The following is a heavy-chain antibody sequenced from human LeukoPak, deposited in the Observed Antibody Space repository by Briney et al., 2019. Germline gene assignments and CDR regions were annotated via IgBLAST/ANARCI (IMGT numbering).Heavy chain of an antibody. D-gene: IGHD6-19*01. CDR3: ARVGAVAGIIGWDYFDY. CDR2: IYYGGST. V-gene: IGHV4-59*01. CDR1: GGSISSYY. J-gene: IGHJ4*02. Sequence: SETLSLTCTVSGGSISSYYWSWIRQPPGKGLEWIGYIYYGGSTNYNPSLKSRVTISVDTSKNQFSLKLSSVTAADTAVYYCARVGAVAGIIGWDYFDYWGQGTLVTVSS.